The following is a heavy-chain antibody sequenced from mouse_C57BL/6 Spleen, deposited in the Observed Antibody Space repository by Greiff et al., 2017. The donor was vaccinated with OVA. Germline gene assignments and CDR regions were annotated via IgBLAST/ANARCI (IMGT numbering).Heavy chain of an antibody. CDR1: GIDFSRYW. Sequence: EADGIDFSRYWMSWVRRAPGKGLEWIGEINPDSSTINYAPSLKDKFIISRDNAKNTLYLQMSKVRSEDTALYYCASDYYGSRYYFDYWGQGTTLTVSS. V-gene: IGHV4-1*01. CDR2: INPDSSTI. D-gene: IGHD1-1*01. J-gene: IGHJ2*01. CDR3: ASDYYGSRYYFDY.